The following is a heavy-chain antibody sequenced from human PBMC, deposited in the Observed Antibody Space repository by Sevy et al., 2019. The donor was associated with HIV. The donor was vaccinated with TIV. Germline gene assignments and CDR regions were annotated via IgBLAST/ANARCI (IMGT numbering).Heavy chain of an antibody. V-gene: IGHV3-23*01. J-gene: IGHJ4*02. D-gene: IGHD7-27*01. CDR2: ISDTGTST. CDR1: GFTFSTYS. CDR3: AKFAGDFPPFDF. Sequence: GGSLRLSCVASGFTFSTYSMTWVRQAPRKGLEWVSAISDTGTSTYYTDSVEGRFTISRDNSKSTLFLHMISLRAEDTALYYCAKFAGDFPPFDFWGLGTLVTVSS.